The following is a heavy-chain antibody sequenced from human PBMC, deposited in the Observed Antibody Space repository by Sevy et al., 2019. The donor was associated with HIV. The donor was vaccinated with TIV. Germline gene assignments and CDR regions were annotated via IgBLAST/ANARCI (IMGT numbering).Heavy chain of an antibody. CDR1: GFSFNSYD. CDR3: AKAGTYSVWGAFDI. J-gene: IGHJ3*02. Sequence: VGSLRLSCAASGFSFNSYDMNWVRQAPGNGLEWVSAISGSGGSTYYADSVKGRFTISRDNSKNTLYLQMNSLRAEDTAVYYCAKAGTYSVWGAFDIWGQGTMVTVSS. V-gene: IGHV3-23*01. D-gene: IGHD3-16*01. CDR2: ISGSGGST.